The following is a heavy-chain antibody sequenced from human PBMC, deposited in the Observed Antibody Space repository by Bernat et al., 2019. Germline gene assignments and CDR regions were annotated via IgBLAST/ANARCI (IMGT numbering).Heavy chain of an antibody. V-gene: IGHV3-30-3*01. J-gene: IGHJ4*02. CDR2: ISYDGSNK. D-gene: IGHD3-16*01. CDR3: ARTRRGTINTASFDY. Sequence: QVQLVESGGGVVQPGRSLRLSCAASGFTFSSYAMHWVRQAPGKGLEWVAVISYDGSNKYYADSVKGRFTISRDNSKNTLYLQMNSLRAEDTAVYYCARTRRGTINTASFDYWGQGTLVTVSS. CDR1: GFTFSSYA.